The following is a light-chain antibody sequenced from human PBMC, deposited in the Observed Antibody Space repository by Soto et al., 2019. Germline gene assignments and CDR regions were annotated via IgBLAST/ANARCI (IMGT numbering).Light chain of an antibody. CDR3: SSYTRSSSLYV. CDR1: SSDVGVYEY. V-gene: IGLV2-14*01. Sequence: QSALTQPASVSGSPGQSITISCTGTSSDVGVYEYVSWYQQHPGKAPKLIIYEVSNRPSGVSNRFSGSKSGNTASLTISGLQAEDEADYYCSSYTRSSSLYVFGTGTKLTVL. J-gene: IGLJ1*01. CDR2: EVS.